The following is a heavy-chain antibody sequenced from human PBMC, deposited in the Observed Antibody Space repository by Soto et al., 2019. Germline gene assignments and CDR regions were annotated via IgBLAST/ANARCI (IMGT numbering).Heavy chain of an antibody. CDR3: ARYCSSTSCRDAFDI. V-gene: IGHV1-2*04. J-gene: IGHJ3*02. D-gene: IGHD2-2*01. CDR2: INPNSGGT. CDR1: GYTFTGYY. Sequence: VASVKVSCKASGYTFTGYYMHWVRQAPGQGLEWMGWINPNSGGTNYAQKFQGWVTMTRDTSISTAYMELSRLRSDDTAVYYCARYCSSTSCRDAFDIWGQGTMVTVSS.